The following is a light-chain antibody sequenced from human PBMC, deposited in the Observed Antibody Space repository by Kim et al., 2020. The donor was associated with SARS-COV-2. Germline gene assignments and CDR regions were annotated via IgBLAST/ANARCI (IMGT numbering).Light chain of an antibody. CDR2: G. CDR1: EDIGNY. CDR3: LQYYNVPST. J-gene: IGKJ1*01. V-gene: IGKV1-17*03. Sequence: SPSAVSASVGDRVTITCRASEDIGNYLVWFQQKPGKVPKRLFFGGVPSRFSGSGSGTEFTLTISSLQPEDIATYYCLQYYNVPSTFGQGTKVDIK.